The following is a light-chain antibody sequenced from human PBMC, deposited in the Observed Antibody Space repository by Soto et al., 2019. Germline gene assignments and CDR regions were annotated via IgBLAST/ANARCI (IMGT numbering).Light chain of an antibody. J-gene: IGLJ2*01. CDR3: VAWDDSLNGYVV. V-gene: IGLV1-44*01. CDR2: SNN. CDR1: SSNIGSNT. Sequence: QSVLTQPPSASGTPGQRVTISCSGSSSNIGSNTVNWYQQLPGTAPKLVIYSNNQRPSGVPDRFSGSKSGTSASLAISGLQSEDVADYYCVAWDDSLNGYVVFGGGTQLTVL.